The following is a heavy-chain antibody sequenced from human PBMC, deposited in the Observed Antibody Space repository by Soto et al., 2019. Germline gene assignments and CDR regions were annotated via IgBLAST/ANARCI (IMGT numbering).Heavy chain of an antibody. V-gene: IGHV4-30-4*01. CDR3: AREGGESSDGLDYCDS. Sequence: QVQLQESGPGLVKPSQTLSLTCTVSGGSTSSDNYWSWIRQPPGKGLEWIGHIYYSGNTDYNPSLKSRLAISIDTSKNQFSLKLSSVTAADTAVYFCAREGGESSDGLDYCDSWGQGSLVTVSS. J-gene: IGHJ4*02. CDR2: IYYSGNT. CDR1: GGSTSSDNY. D-gene: IGHD3-16*01.